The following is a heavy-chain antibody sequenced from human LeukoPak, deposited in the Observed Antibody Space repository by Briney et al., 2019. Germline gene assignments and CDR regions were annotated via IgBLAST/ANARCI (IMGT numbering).Heavy chain of an antibody. J-gene: IGHJ4*02. V-gene: IGHV3-21*03. D-gene: IGHD6-19*01. CDR1: GVNFGDHS. CDR2: ISSSSSYI. CDR3: ARDLYGRVAGPDY. Sequence: GGSLRLSCASSGVNFGDHSMNWVRQAPGRGLGGFSSISSSSSYIYYADSGKGRFTISRDNGKNSLYLQMNSLRAEDTAVYYCARDLYGRVAGPDYWGQGTLVTVSS.